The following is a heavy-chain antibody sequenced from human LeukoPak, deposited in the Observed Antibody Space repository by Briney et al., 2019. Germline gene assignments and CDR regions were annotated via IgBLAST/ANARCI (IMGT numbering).Heavy chain of an antibody. CDR1: GGSFNDYY. V-gene: IGHV4-34*01. J-gene: IGHJ4*02. Sequence: SETLSLTCAVYGGSFNDYYWIWIRQPPGKGLEWIGEIKPSGRTNYNPSLESRVIISVDTSKNHFSLKLSSVTAADTAVYYCARFGSGWHYFDYWGQGTLVTVSS. CDR2: IKPSGRT. D-gene: IGHD6-19*01. CDR3: ARFGSGWHYFDY.